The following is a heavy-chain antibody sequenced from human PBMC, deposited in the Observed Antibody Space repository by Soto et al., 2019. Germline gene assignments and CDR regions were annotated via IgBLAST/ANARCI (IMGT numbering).Heavy chain of an antibody. CDR2: ISGGGGTT. J-gene: IGHJ6*02. CDR3: AKVSLGALTFTDYYYYGLDV. Sequence: EVQLLESGGGLVQPGGSLRLSCAASGFTFSTYAMNWVRQAPGKGLEWVSAISGGGGTTYSADSVKGLVTISRDNSKNTLYLQMNSLRAEDTAVYYCAKVSLGALTFTDYYYYGLDVWGQGTTVTVSS. V-gene: IGHV3-23*01. CDR1: GFTFSTYA. D-gene: IGHD1-26*01.